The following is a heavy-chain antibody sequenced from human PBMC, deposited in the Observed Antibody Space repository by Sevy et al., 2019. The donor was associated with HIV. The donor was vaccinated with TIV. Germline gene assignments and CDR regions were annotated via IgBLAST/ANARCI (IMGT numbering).Heavy chain of an antibody. CDR1: GGSISSGNYY. CDR2: SYTSGST. CDR3: ARESGDCSTTSCYEGVFDY. V-gene: IGHV4-61*02. Sequence: SETLSLTCTVSGGSISSGNYYWSWIRQPAGKGLEWIGRSYTSGSTNYNPSLKSRVTISVDTSKNQFSLKLSSVTAADTAVYYRARESGDCSTTSCYEGVFDYWGQGTLVTVSS. J-gene: IGHJ4*02. D-gene: IGHD2-2*01.